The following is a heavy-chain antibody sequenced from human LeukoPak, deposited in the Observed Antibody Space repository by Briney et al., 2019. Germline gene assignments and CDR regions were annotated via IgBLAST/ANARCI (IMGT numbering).Heavy chain of an antibody. CDR3: ASPPRGIAAAGFFDY. CDR1: GFTFSSYG. J-gene: IGHJ4*02. V-gene: IGHV3-30*02. Sequence: GGSLRLSCAASGFTFSSYGMHWVRQAPGKGLEWVAFIRYDGSNKYYADSVKGRFTISRDNSKNTLYLQMNSLRAEDTAVYYCASPPRGIAAAGFFDYWGQGTLVTVSS. D-gene: IGHD6-13*01. CDR2: IRYDGSNK.